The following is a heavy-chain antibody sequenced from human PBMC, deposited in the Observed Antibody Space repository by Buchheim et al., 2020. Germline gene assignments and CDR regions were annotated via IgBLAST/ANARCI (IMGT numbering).Heavy chain of an antibody. CDR1: GYTFTSYY. J-gene: IGHJ4*02. D-gene: IGHD6-13*01. CDR3: ARDRGAAAGTSPGY. Sequence: QVQLVQSGAEVKKPGASVKVSCKASGYTFTSYYVHWVRQAPGQGLEWMGIINPSGAGTSYSQKFQGRVTMTRDTSTSPVYLELRSLRSEDTAVYYCARDRGAAAGTSPGYWGQGTL. V-gene: IGHV1-46*01. CDR2: INPSGAGT.